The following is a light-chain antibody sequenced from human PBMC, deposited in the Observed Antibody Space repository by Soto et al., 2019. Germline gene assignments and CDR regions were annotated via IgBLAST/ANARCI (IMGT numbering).Light chain of an antibody. CDR1: QNIDNW. Sequence: DIQMTQSPSSVSASVGDRVTITYRANQNIDNWLAWYQHKPGKAPHLLIYSASTLQSGVPSRFSGSGSGTDFTLTISSLQPEDFATYYCQQCNSFPITFGQGTRLEI. CDR2: SAS. J-gene: IGKJ5*01. CDR3: QQCNSFPIT. V-gene: IGKV1-12*01.